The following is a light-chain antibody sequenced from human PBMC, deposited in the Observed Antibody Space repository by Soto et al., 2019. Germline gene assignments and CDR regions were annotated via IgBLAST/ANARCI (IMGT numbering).Light chain of an antibody. CDR1: QSISRC. CDR2: DAS. V-gene: IGKV1-5*01. Sequence: DIQMTQSPSTLSASLGDRVTITCRASQSISRCLAWYQQKPGKAPKLLIYDASSFESGVPSRFSGSGSGTEFTLTISSLQHDDFATYHCQQYNSWSGAAFGGGTKVDIK. J-gene: IGKJ4*01. CDR3: QQYNSWSGAA.